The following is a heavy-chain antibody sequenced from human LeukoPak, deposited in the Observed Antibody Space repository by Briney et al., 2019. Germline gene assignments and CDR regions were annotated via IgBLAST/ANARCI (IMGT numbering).Heavy chain of an antibody. V-gene: IGHV1-18*01. CDR2: ISTYNGNT. D-gene: IGHD3-22*01. CDR1: GYTFSDFG. J-gene: IGHJ4*02. Sequence: ASVKVSCKASGYTFSDFGISWVRQAPGQGLEWMGWISTYNGNTNYAQKLQGRVAINTDTSTSTTYMELRSLRSDDTAVYYCARDCDRSGYYCYWGQGTLVTVSS. CDR3: ARDCDRSGYYCY.